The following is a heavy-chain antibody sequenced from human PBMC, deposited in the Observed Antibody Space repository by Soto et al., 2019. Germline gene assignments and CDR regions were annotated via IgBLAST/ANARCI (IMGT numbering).Heavy chain of an antibody. CDR2: ISGSGDKT. CDR3: ARGGPLT. CDR1: GFSPSDYA. J-gene: IGHJ6*02. Sequence: GGSLRLSCAASGFSPSDYAMTWVRQAPGKGLEWVSGISGSGDKTSYADSVKGRFIISRDNAKNTLHLQMNSLRAEDTAVYYCARGGPLTWGQGTTVTVSS. V-gene: IGHV3-23*01.